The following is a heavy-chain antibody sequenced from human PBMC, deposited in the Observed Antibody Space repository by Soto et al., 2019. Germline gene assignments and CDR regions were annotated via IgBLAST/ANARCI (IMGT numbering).Heavy chain of an antibody. CDR2: IRSKPNNYAT. V-gene: IGHV3-73*02. CDR3: AGDFYYNMDV. J-gene: IGHJ6*02. CDR1: GFPFNGSA. Sequence: EVQLVESGGGLVHPGGSLKLSCAASGFPFNGSAMHWVRQASGKGLEWVGRIRSKPNNYATAYAASLKGRFTISRDDSKNTAYLQMNSLKTEDTALYYCAGDFYYNMDVWGQGTTVTVSS.